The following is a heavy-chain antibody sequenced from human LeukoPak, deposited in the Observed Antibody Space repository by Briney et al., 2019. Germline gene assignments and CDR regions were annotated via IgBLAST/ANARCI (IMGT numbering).Heavy chain of an antibody. CDR3: ARINYYDSSGFYRDY. CDR2: IYSGGKT. D-gene: IGHD3-22*01. V-gene: IGHV3-53*01. Sequence: GGSLRLSCEVSGFTVSDYYMSWVRQAPGKGLEWVSVIYSGGKTYYADSVKGRFTISRDDSKNTLHLQMNSLRAEDTAVYYCARINYYDSSGFYRDYWGQGTLVTVSS. J-gene: IGHJ4*02. CDR1: GFTVSDYY.